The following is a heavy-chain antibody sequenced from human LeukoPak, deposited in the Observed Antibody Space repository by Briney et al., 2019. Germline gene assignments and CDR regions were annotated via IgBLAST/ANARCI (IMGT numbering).Heavy chain of an antibody. J-gene: IGHJ4*02. V-gene: IGHV3-48*01. CDR2: ISSSSSTI. D-gene: IGHD3-10*01. Sequence: SGGSLRLSCAASGFTFSSYSMNWVRQAPGKGLEWVSYISSSSSTIYYADSVKGRFTISRDNAKNSLYLQMNSLRAEDTAVYYCARVDDSGYFDCWGQGTLVTVSS. CDR1: GFTFSSYS. CDR3: ARVDDSGYFDC.